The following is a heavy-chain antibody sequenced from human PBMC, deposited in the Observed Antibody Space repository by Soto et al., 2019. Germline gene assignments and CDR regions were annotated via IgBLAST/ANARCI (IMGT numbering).Heavy chain of an antibody. D-gene: IGHD1-20*01. J-gene: IGHJ4*02. CDR3: AHRRGGYNWDEGYFDY. Sequence: QITLKESGPTLVKPTQTLTLTCTFSGFSISTSGVGVGWIRQPPGKGLEWLAFTYWDDDNRYNPSLKSRLTVAKDTSKTLVVLLMTSMDPVDTATYYCAHRRGGYNWDEGYFDYWGQGTLVTVSS. CDR2: TYWDDDN. V-gene: IGHV2-5*02. CDR1: GFSISTSGVG.